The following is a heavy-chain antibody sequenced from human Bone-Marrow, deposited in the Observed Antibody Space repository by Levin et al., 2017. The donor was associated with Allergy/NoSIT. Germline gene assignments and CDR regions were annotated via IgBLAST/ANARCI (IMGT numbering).Heavy chain of an antibody. CDR2: IYPGDSDS. CDR1: GYTFTNFW. V-gene: IGHV5-51*01. D-gene: IGHD5-18*01. CDR3: ARLGRVYGYGHLLDY. J-gene: IGHJ4*02. Sequence: GESLKISCKGSGYTFTNFWIGWVRQKPGKGLEWMGIIYPGDSDSRVSPSFQGQVTISADKSISTAYLQWSGLKASDTAMYYCARLGRVYGYGHLLDYWGQGTLVTVSS.